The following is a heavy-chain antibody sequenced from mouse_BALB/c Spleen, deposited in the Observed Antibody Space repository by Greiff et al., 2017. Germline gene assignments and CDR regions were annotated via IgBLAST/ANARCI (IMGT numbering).Heavy chain of an antibody. CDR3: ARKSADWYFDV. D-gene: IGHD1-3*01. V-gene: IGHV1-87*01. CDR1: GYTFTSYW. CDR2: IYPGDGDT. J-gene: IGHJ1*01. Sequence: VQLQQSGAELARPGASVKLSCKASGYTFTSYWMQWVKQRPGQGLEWIGAIYPGDGDTRYTQKFKGKATLTADKSSSTAYMQLSSLASEDSAVYYCARKSADWYFDVWGAGTTVTVSS.